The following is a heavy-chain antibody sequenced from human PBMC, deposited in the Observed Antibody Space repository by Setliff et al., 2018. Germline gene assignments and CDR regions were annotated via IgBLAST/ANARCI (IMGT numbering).Heavy chain of an antibody. V-gene: IGHV3-30*07. J-gene: IGHJ6*03. CDR3: ATNPPKGPSGGYYYDDPYYYYMDV. Sequence: PGGSLRLSCAASGFTFSRYAMHWVRQAPGKGLEWVAVISYDGTNTYYADSVKGRFTISRDNAKNSVYLQVNSLRAEDTAVYYCATNPPKGPSGGYYYDDPYYYYMDVWGKGTTVTVSS. D-gene: IGHD3-22*01. CDR2: ISYDGTNT. CDR1: GFTFSRYA.